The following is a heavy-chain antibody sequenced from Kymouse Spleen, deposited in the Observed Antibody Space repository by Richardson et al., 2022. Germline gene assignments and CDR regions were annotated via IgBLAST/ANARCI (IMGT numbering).Heavy chain of an antibody. J-gene: IGHJ6*02. V-gene: IGHV3-33*01. CDR2: IWYDGSNK. CDR1: GFTFSSYG. D-gene: IGHD1-26*01. Sequence: QVQLVESGGGVVQPGRSLRLSCAASGFTFSSYGMHWVRQAPGKGLEWVAVIWYDGSNKYYADSVKGRFTISRDNSKNTLYLQMNSLRAEDTAVYYCAREVGATEDYYYYGMDVWGQGTTVTVSS. CDR3: AREVGATEDYYYYGMDV.